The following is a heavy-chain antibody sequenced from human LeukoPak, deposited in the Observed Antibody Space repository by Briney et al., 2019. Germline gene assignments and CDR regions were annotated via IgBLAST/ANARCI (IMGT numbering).Heavy chain of an antibody. CDR2: ISGSGVST. V-gene: IGHV3-23*01. Sequence: GGSQRLSCAASGFTFSSYAMSWVRQAPGKGLEWVSIISGSGVSTYYADFVKGRFTISRDNSKNTLYLQMNSLRAEDTAKYYCARGYCSGCSCSSDYWGQGTLVTVSS. J-gene: IGHJ4*02. D-gene: IGHD2-15*01. CDR1: GFTFSSYA. CDR3: ARGYCSGCSCSSDY.